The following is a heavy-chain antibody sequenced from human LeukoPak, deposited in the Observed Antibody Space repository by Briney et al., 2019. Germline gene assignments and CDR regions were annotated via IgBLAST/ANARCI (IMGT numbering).Heavy chain of an antibody. CDR3: ASRLDIVGAQNPKIVAFDI. D-gene: IGHD1-26*01. J-gene: IGHJ3*02. V-gene: IGHV4-59*01. CDR1: AGSLSSYY. CDR2: IYYSGST. Sequence: SEILSLTCTVSAGSLSSYYWSWIRQPPGKGLEWIGYIYYSGSTNYNPSLKSRVTISVDTSKNQFSLKRSSVAAADTAVYYCASRLDIVGAQNPKIVAFDIWGQGTMVTVSS.